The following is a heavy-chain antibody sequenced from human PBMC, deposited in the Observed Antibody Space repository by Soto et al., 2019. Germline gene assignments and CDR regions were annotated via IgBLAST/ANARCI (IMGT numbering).Heavy chain of an antibody. V-gene: IGHV3-7*05. Sequence: GGSLRLSFAASGFTFSSYWMSWVRQAPGKGLEWVANIKQDGSEKYYVDSVKGRFTISRDNAKNSLYLQMNSLRAEDTAVYYCARVLSWVAVAGRRRPHYGMDVWGQGTTVTVSS. CDR1: GFTFSSYW. J-gene: IGHJ6*02. CDR2: IKQDGSEK. D-gene: IGHD6-19*01. CDR3: ARVLSWVAVAGRRRPHYGMDV.